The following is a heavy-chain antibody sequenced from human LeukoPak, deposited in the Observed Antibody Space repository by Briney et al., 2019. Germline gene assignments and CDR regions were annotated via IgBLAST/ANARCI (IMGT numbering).Heavy chain of an antibody. J-gene: IGHJ4*02. CDR1: GYIFSSYS. V-gene: IGHV1-18*01. CDR3: ARATSYCGGDCYQLDY. CDR2: ISADSGNT. Sequence: GASVKVSCKASGYIFSSYSISWVRQAPGQGLEWMGWISADSGNTNYAQMLQGRVTMTTDTSTSTAYMELRGLRSDDTAVYYCARATSYCGGDCYQLDYWGQGTLVAVSS. D-gene: IGHD2-21*01.